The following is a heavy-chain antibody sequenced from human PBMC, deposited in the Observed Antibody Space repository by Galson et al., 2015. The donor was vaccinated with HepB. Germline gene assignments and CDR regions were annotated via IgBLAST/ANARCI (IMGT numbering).Heavy chain of an antibody. CDR1: GGSISSSSYY. CDR3: ASDRQQPLYNWFDP. J-gene: IGHJ5*02. Sequence: LSLTCPVSGGSISSSSYYWGWIRQPPGKGLEWIGSIYYSGSTYYNPSLKSRVTISVDTSKNQFSLKLSSVTAADTAVYYCASDRQQPLYNWFDPWGQGTLVTVSS. V-gene: IGHV4-39*01. CDR2: IYYSGST. D-gene: IGHD6-13*01.